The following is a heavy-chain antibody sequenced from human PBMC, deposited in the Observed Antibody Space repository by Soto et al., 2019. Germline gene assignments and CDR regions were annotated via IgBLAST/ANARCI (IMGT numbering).Heavy chain of an antibody. V-gene: IGHV5-51*01. J-gene: IGHJ4*02. D-gene: IGHD3-22*01. CDR2: IYPRDSDI. Sequence: PVESLKISCNVFGDSFTGFWIGWVRQMPGKGLEWVGSIYPRDSDIRYNPSFQGQVTISADRSTTTAYLQWSSLKASDTAIYYCTRQNTLDSSAWDTWGQGALVTV. CDR1: GDSFTGFW. CDR3: TRQNTLDSSAWDT.